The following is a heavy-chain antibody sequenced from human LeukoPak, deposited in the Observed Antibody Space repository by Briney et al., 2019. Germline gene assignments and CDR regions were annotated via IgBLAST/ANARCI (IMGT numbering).Heavy chain of an antibody. Sequence: GGSLRLSCAASGFTFSNAWMAWVRQAPGKGLEWVGRIRSKNDGGTIGYAAPVKDRFTISRDDSKNTLYLQMNSLEIEDAVVYFCTTDRTMKGYWGQGTLVTVSS. J-gene: IGHJ4*02. CDR2: IRSKNDGGTI. CDR1: GFTFSNAW. CDR3: TTDRTMKGY. D-gene: IGHD3-22*01. V-gene: IGHV3-15*01.